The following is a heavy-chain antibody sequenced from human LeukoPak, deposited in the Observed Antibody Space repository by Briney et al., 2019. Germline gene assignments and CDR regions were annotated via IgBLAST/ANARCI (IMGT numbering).Heavy chain of an antibody. J-gene: IGHJ3*02. CDR2: MNPNSGNT. V-gene: IGHV1-8*03. Sequence: GASVKVSCKASGYTFTSYDINWVRQATGQGLEWMGWMNPNSGNTGYAQKFQGRVTITRNTSISTAYMELSSLRSEDTAVYYCARGGMYQLLSPNNAFDIWGQGTMVTVSS. D-gene: IGHD2-2*01. CDR1: GYTFTSYD. CDR3: ARGGMYQLLSPNNAFDI.